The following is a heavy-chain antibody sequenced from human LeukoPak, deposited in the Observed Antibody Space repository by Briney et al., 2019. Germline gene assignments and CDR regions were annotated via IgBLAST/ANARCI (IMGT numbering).Heavy chain of an antibody. CDR1: GFTFSSYA. D-gene: IGHD2-15*01. J-gene: IGHJ4*02. Sequence: PGGSLRLSCAASGFTFSSYAMSWVRQVPGKGLEWVSVISGSGDNTYYADSVKGRFTISRDNSKNMLYLQMNSLRADDTAIYYCAKSCNSGNCYYNYWGQGTLVTVSS. CDR3: AKSCNSGNCYYNY. CDR2: ISGSGDNT. V-gene: IGHV3-23*01.